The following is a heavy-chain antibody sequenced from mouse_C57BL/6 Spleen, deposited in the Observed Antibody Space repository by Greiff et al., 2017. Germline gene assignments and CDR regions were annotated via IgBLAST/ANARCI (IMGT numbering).Heavy chain of an antibody. J-gene: IGHJ2*01. Sequence: EVQLQQSGPELVKPGASVKISCKASGYTFTDYYMNWVKQSHGKSLEWIGDINPNNGGTSYNQKFKGKATLTVDKSSSTAYMQLSSLTSEDSAVYFCAREGDWDWYFDYWGQGTTLTVSS. CDR2: INPNNGGT. CDR3: AREGDWDWYFDY. D-gene: IGHD4-1*01. CDR1: GYTFTDYY. V-gene: IGHV1-26*01.